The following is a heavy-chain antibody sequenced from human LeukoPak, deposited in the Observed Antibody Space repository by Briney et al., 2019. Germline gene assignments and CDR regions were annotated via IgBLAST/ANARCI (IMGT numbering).Heavy chain of an antibody. CDR3: ARSLISHWQAFDI. CDR2: IYYSGST. D-gene: IGHD1-1*01. J-gene: IGHJ3*02. CDR1: GFTFSSYA. V-gene: IGHV4-59*05. Sequence: GSLRLSCAASGFTFSSYAMNWVRQPPGKGLEWIGSIYYSGSTYYNPSLKSRVTISVDTSKIQFSLKLSSVTAADTAVYYCARSLISHWQAFDIWGQGTMVTVSS.